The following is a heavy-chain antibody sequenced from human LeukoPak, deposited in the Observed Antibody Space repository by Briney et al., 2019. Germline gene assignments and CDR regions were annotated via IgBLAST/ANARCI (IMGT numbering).Heavy chain of an antibody. J-gene: IGHJ4*02. D-gene: IGHD3-3*01. CDR3: AKGGWDFWSGYSSFDY. CDR1: GFTFSSYA. CDR2: ISGSADSA. Sequence: GGSLRLSCEVSGFTFSSYAMTWVRQAPGKGLECVSVISGSADSAYYADSVKGRFTISRDNSKNTLYLQMISLRGEDTAIYYCAKGGWDFWSGYSSFDYWGQGTLVTVSS. V-gene: IGHV3-23*01.